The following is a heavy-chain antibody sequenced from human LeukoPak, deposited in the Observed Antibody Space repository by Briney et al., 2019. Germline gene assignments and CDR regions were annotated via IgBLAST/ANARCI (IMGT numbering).Heavy chain of an antibody. V-gene: IGHV3-30-3*02. D-gene: IGHD4-17*01. J-gene: IGHJ4*02. Sequence: PGGSLRLSCAASGFSFSNYAMHWVRQAPGKGLEWVAVISYDGSNKYYADAVKGRFTISRDNSKNTVYLQMNSLRAEDTAVYYCANEIRPNDYWGQGTLVTVSS. CDR1: GFSFSNYA. CDR2: ISYDGSNK. CDR3: ANEIRPNDY.